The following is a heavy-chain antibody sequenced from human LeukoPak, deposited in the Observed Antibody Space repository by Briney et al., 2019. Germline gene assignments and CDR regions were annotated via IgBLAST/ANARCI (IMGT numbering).Heavy chain of an antibody. V-gene: IGHV1-69*13. D-gene: IGHD3-10*01. CDR3: AREGLFTMVRRGTLDN. Sequence: SVKVSCKASGGTFSSDGITWVRQAPGQGLEWMGGIIPSFRKPDYAEKFQGRVTLTADESTSTAYMELSSLRSEDTAVYYCAREGLFTMVRRGTLDNWGQGTLVTVSS. CDR2: IIPSFRKP. J-gene: IGHJ4*02. CDR1: GGTFSSDG.